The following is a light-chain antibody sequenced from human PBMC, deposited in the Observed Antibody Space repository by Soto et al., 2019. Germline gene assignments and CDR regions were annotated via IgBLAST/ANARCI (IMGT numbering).Light chain of an antibody. CDR2: KAS. CDR3: QQYNSYSWT. Sequence: IQMTQSPSTLSASVGDRVTITCRASQSISSWLAWYQQKPGKAPKLLIYKASSLESGVPSRFSGSGSGTEFTLTISSLQPDDFATYYCQQYNSYSWTFGQGTNVDIK. J-gene: IGKJ1*01. CDR1: QSISSW. V-gene: IGKV1-5*03.